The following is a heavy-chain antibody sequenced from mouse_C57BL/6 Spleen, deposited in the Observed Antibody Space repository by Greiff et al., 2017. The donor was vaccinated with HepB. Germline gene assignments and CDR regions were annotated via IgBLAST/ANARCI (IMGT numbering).Heavy chain of an antibody. V-gene: IGHV1-82*01. CDR3: ARLLESYFDY. CDR2: IYPGDGDT. J-gene: IGHJ2*01. D-gene: IGHD3-3*01. Sequence: QVQLKQSGPELVKPGASVKISCKASGYAFSSSWMNWVKQRPGKGLEWIGRIYPGDGDTNYNGKFKGKATLTADKSSSTAYMQLSSLTSEDSAVYFCARLLESYFDYWGQGTTLTVSS. CDR1: GYAFSSSW.